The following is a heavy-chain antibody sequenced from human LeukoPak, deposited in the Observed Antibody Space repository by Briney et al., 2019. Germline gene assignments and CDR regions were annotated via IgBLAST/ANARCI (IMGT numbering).Heavy chain of an antibody. J-gene: IGHJ5*01. CDR3: ARKGIAAAPYNWFDP. CDR2: ISWNSGSI. Sequence: GGSLRLSCAASGFTFDDYAMHWVRQAPGKGLEWVSGISWNSGSIGYADSVKGRFTISRDNAKNSLYLQMNSLRAEDTAVYYCARKGIAAAPYNWFDPWGQGTLVTVSS. CDR1: GFTFDDYA. D-gene: IGHD6-13*01. V-gene: IGHV3-9*01.